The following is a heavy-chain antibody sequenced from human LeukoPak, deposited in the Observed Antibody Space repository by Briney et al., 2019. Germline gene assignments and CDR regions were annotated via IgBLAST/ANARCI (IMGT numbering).Heavy chain of an antibody. V-gene: IGHV4-39*01. CDR1: GDSLSSRSYY. CDR3: AKQYNWFDP. CDR2: IYYSGST. Sequence: PSETLSLTCTVSGDSLSSRSYYWGWIRQPPGKGLEWIGSIYYSGSTYYNPSLKSRVTISVDTSKNQFSLNLSSVTAADTAVYYCAKQYNWFDPWGQGTLVTVSS. D-gene: IGHD6-19*01. J-gene: IGHJ5*02.